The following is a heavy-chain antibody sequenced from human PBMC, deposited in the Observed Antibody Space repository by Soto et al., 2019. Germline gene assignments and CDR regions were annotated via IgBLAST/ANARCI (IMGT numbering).Heavy chain of an antibody. D-gene: IGHD4-17*01. CDR3: AKDLLLTTITTVGD. CDR2: ISYDGNNK. V-gene: IGHV3-30*18. CDR1: GFIFMTYG. J-gene: IGHJ4*02. Sequence: GGSLRLSCAASGFIFMTYGMHCFLQSPVKGLEWLSVISYDGNNKYYADSVKGRFTISRDNSKNTLWLQMDSLRTEDTAVYYCAKDLLLTTITTVGDWGQGTLVTVSS.